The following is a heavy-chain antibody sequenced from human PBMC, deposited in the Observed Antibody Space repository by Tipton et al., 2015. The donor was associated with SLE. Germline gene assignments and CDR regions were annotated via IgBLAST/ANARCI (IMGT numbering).Heavy chain of an antibody. CDR2: INHSG. V-gene: IGHV4-34*01. CDR1: GGSFSGYY. J-gene: IGHJ3*02. D-gene: IGHD6-19*01. CDR3: ARGIAVAAPAFDI. Sequence: TLSPTCAVYGGSFSGYYWSWIRQPPGKGLEWIGEINHSGSTISVDTSKNQFSLKLSSVTAADTAVYYCARGIAVAAPAFDIWGQGTMVTVSS.